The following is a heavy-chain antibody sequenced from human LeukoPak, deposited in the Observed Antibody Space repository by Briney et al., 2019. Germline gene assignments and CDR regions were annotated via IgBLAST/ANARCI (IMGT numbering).Heavy chain of an antibody. CDR1: GGSISSYY. V-gene: IGHV4-4*07. CDR3: ARDLAAAGTSYFDY. CDR2: IYTSGST. Sequence: SETLSLTCTVSGGSISSYYWNWIRQPAGKGLEWIGRIYTSGSTNYNPSLKSRVTMSVDTSKNQFSLKLSSVTAADTAVYYCARDLAAAGTSYFDYWGQGTLVTVSS. J-gene: IGHJ4*02. D-gene: IGHD6-13*01.